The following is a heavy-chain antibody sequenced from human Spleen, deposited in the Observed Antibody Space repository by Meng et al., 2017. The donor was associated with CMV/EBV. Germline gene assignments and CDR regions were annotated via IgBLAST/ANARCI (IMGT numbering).Heavy chain of an antibody. V-gene: IGHV1-2*02. Sequence: ASVKVSCKASGYTFAAYYIHWVRQAPGQGLEWLGWINPNSGGTKYAQKLQGRVTMTRDTSINTAYMELRSLRSDDTAVYYCARDEYYGSEAGSLDYWGQGTLVTVFS. J-gene: IGHJ4*02. CDR3: ARDEYYGSEAGSLDY. CDR2: INPNSGGT. D-gene: IGHD3-10*01. CDR1: GYTFAAYY.